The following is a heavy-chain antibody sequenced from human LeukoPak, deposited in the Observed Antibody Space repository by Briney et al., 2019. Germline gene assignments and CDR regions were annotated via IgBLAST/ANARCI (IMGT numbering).Heavy chain of an antibody. CDR3: ATGYYDILTGYRFDY. CDR2: IKQDGSER. D-gene: IGHD3-9*01. J-gene: IGHJ4*02. Sequence: GGSLSFSCAASGFTFSNSWMNWVRQAPGRGLEWVANIKQDGSERYYVDSVKGRFTISRDNAKNSLYLQMNSLRAGDTSVYYCATGYYDILTGYRFDYWGQGTLVTVSS. V-gene: IGHV3-7*01. CDR1: GFTFSNSW.